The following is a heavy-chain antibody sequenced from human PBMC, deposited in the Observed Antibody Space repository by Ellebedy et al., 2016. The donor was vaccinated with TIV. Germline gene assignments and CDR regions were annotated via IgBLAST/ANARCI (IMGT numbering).Heavy chain of an antibody. CDR3: ARHLGGWWIDY. CDR1: GYSFTSYW. V-gene: IGHV5-51*01. D-gene: IGHD6-19*01. Sequence: GGSLRLXCKGSGYSFTSYWIGWVRQMPGKGLEWMGIIYPGDSDTRYSPSFQGQVTISADKSISTAYLQWSSLKASDTAMYYCARHLGGWWIDYWGQGTLVTVSS. J-gene: IGHJ4*02. CDR2: IYPGDSDT.